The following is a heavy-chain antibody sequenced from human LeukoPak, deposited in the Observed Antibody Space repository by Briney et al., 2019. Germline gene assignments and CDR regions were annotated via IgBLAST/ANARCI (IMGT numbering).Heavy chain of an antibody. D-gene: IGHD3-22*01. V-gene: IGHV3-7*01. Sequence: GGSLRHSCAGSGFTFSSYWMSGVRQAPGKGLEWVANIKQDGSEKYYVDSVKGRFTISRDNAKNSLYLQMNSLRAEDTAVYYCARDRDYYDSSGLDYWGQGTLVTVS. CDR3: ARDRDYYDSSGLDY. CDR1: GFTFSSYW. CDR2: IKQDGSEK. J-gene: IGHJ4*02.